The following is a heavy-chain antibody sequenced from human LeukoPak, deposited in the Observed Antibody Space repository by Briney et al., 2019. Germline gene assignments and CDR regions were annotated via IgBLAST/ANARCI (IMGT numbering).Heavy chain of an antibody. CDR1: GFTFRASS. J-gene: IGHJ6*03. CDR3: AKIKGPTLSTCYMDV. Sequence: GGSLRLSCEASGFTFRASSVNWVRQAPGKGLEWLAYLANDDSITYYAHSVRGRFTLSKDNAKNSVYLQMNRLRADAQAVYYCAKIKGPTLSTCYMDVWGSGTTVTVSS. V-gene: IGHV3-48*04. CDR2: LANDDSIT. D-gene: IGHD2/OR15-2a*01.